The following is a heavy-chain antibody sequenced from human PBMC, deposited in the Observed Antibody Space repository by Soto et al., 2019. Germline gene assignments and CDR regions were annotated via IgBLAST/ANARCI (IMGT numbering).Heavy chain of an antibody. V-gene: IGHV3-23*01. Sequence: HPGGSLRLSCAASGFTFSTYVMSWVRQAPGRGLEWVSDIRDSGHNTYYADSVKGRFTISRDNSDNTVYLQMNNLRAEDTAIYYCARADGYRLLRFDYWGQGTLVTVSS. CDR1: GFTFSTYV. CDR2: IRDSGHNT. D-gene: IGHD6-25*01. CDR3: ARADGYRLLRFDY. J-gene: IGHJ4*02.